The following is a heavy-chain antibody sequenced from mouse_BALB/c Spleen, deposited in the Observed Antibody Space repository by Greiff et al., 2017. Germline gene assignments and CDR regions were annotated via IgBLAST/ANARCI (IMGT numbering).Heavy chain of an antibody. V-gene: IGHV3-2*02. CDR2: ISYSGST. CDR3: ARWGNYGDYYAMDY. Sequence: VQLKESGPGLVKPSQSLSLTCTVTGYSITSDYAWNWIRQFPGNKLEWMGYISYSGSTSYNPSLKSRISITRDTSKNQFFLQLNSVTTEDTATYYCARWGNYGDYYAMDYWGQGTSVTVSS. CDR1: GYSITSDYA. J-gene: IGHJ4*01. D-gene: IGHD2-1*01.